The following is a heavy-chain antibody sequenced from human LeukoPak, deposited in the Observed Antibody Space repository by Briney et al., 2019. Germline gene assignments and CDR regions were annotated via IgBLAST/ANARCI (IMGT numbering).Heavy chain of an antibody. CDR1: GFTFSSFV. CDR2: ISAGGGGT. D-gene: IGHD2-21*02. V-gene: IGHV3-23*01. J-gene: IGHJ4*02. Sequence: TGGSLRLSCAASGFTFSSFVMSWVRQAPGKGLEWVSAISAGGGGTYYADSVKGRFTISRDNSKNTLYLQLNSLRAEDTAVYYCAKRDAVTEFDYWGQGTLVTVSS. CDR3: AKRDAVTEFDY.